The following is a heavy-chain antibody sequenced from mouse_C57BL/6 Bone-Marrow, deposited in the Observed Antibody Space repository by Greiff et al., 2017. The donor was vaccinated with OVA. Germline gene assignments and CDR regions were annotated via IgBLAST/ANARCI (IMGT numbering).Heavy chain of an antibody. J-gene: IGHJ3*01. V-gene: IGHV1-87*01. CDR3: SEDSAVYYCAWLWDWFAY. CDR2: GQGLEWIG. Sequence: PGQGLEWIGAIYPGNGDTSYNQKFKGKATLTADKSSSTAYMQLSSLTSEDSAVYYCAWLWDWFAYWGQGTLVTVSA. D-gene: IGHD4-1*01.